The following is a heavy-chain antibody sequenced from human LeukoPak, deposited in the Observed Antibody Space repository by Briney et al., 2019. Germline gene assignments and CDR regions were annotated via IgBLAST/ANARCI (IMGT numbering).Heavy chain of an antibody. D-gene: IGHD1-1*01. CDR1: GFSFTNGW. CDR3: TTDRGTTGTTDLDY. V-gene: IGHV3-15*01. Sequence: PGGSLRLSCAASGFSFTNGWMSWVRQAPGKGLEWVARIRSETVGGTTDYAAPVKGRFTISRDDSKNKVYLQMNSLKTEDTAVYYCTTDRGTTGTTDLDYWGQGTLVTVSS. J-gene: IGHJ4*02. CDR2: IRSETVGGTT.